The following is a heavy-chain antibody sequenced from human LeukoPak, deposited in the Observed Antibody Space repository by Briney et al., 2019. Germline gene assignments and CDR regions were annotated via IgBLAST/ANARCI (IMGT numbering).Heavy chain of an antibody. J-gene: IGHJ4*02. CDR3: ARRGSSGYTYYFDY. CDR2: IYYSGST. D-gene: IGHD3-22*01. CDR1: GGSISSSSYY. V-gene: IGHV4-39*01. Sequence: PSETLSLTCTVSGGSISSSSYYWGWIRQPPGKGLEWIGSIYYSGSTYYNPSLKSRVTISVDTSKNQFSLKLSSVTAADTAVYYCARRGSSGYTYYFDYWGQGTLVTVSS.